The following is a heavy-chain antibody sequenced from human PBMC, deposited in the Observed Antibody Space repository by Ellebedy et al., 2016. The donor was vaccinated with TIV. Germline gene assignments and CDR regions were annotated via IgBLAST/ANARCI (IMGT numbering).Heavy chain of an antibody. D-gene: IGHD4-17*01. CDR1: GFSFSSYW. J-gene: IGHJ3*01. CDR2: INQDGRER. Sequence: GESLKISCVGSGFSFSSYWMSWVRQAPGKGLEWVANINQDGRERYYVDSVKGRFTISRDNAKNSLYLQMNSLRAEDTAVYYCATDGSYGDFRSPAHAFEHWGQGTMVSVSS. CDR3: ATDGSYGDFRSPAHAFEH. V-gene: IGHV3-7*01.